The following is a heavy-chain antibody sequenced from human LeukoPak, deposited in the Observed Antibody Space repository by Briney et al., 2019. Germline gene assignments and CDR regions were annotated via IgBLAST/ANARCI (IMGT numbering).Heavy chain of an antibody. Sequence: GGSLRLSCAASGFTFSSYSMNWVRQAPGKGLEWVSSISSSSSYIYYADSVKGRFTISRDNANNSLYLQMNSLRAEDTSVYYCARGTDDFWSGYYDYWGQGTLVTVSS. V-gene: IGHV3-21*01. J-gene: IGHJ4*02. CDR1: GFTFSSYS. CDR2: ISSSSSYI. CDR3: ARGTDDFWSGYYDY. D-gene: IGHD3-3*01.